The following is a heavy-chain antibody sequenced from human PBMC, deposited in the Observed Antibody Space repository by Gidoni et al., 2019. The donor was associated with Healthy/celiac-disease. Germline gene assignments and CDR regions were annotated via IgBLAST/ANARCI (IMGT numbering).Heavy chain of an antibody. Sequence: EVQLLESGGGLVQPGGSLRLSCAASGFTFSSYAMSWVRQAPGKGLEWVSAISGSGGSTYYADSVKGRFTISRDNSKNTLYLQMNSLRAEDTAVYYCAKRGPHSSGSPSRHFDYWGQGTLVTVSS. D-gene: IGHD6-19*01. V-gene: IGHV3-23*01. CDR2: ISGSGGST. CDR1: GFTFSSYA. J-gene: IGHJ4*02. CDR3: AKRGPHSSGSPSRHFDY.